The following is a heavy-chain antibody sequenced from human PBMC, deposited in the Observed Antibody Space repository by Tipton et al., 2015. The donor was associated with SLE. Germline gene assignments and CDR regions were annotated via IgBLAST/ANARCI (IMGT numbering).Heavy chain of an antibody. CDR3: AREYCGGDCLYYYYYGMDV. CDR2: IKQDGSEK. CDR1: GFTFSSYW. V-gene: IGHV3-7*01. J-gene: IGHJ6*02. D-gene: IGHD2-21*01. Sequence: GSLRLSCAASGFTFSSYWMSWVRQAPGKGLEWVANIKQDGSEKYYVDSVKGRFTISRDNAKNSLYLQMNSLRAEDTAVYYCAREYCGGDCLYYYYYGMDVWGQGTTVTVSS.